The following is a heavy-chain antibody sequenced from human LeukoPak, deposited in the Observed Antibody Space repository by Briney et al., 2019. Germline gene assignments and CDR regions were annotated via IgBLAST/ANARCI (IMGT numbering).Heavy chain of an antibody. D-gene: IGHD1-26*01. CDR3: ARDKDSGSIDLDAFDI. CDR1: GGTFSSYA. Sequence: GASVKVSCKASGGTFSSYAISWVRQAPGQGLEWMGRIIPILGIANYAQKFQGRVTITADKPTSTAYMELSSLRSEDTAVYYCARDKDSGSIDLDAFDIWGQGTMVTVSS. J-gene: IGHJ3*02. CDR2: IIPILGIA. V-gene: IGHV1-69*04.